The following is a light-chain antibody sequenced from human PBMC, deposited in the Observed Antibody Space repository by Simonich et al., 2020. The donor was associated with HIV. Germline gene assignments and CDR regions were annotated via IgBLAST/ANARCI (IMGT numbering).Light chain of an antibody. Sequence: QSVLTQPPSASGTPGQMVTISCSGSSSNIGSNYVYWYQQLPGPAPKLLIYRNTQRPSGVPDRFSGSKSGTSASLAISGLRSEDEADYYCAAWDDSLSGRVFGGGTKLTVL. CDR1: SSNIGSNY. CDR3: AAWDDSLSGRV. CDR2: RNT. V-gene: IGLV1-47*01. J-gene: IGLJ3*02.